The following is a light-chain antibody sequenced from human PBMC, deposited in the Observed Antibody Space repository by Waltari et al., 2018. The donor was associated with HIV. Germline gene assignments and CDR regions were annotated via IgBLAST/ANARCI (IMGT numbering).Light chain of an antibody. CDR1: QAIGTW. V-gene: IGKV1D-12*01. CDR3: QESNSFPRT. Sequence: DIQMTQSPSSVSASVGDRVTSTCRASQAIGTWLAWYQQKPGRAPKLLIYDESSLQSGVPSRFSGSGSGTDFTLTISSLQPEDFASYFCQESNSFPRTFGGGTKVEIK. J-gene: IGKJ4*01. CDR2: DES.